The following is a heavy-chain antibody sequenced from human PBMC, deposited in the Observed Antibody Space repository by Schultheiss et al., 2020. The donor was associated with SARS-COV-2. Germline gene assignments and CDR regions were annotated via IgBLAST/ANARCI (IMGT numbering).Heavy chain of an antibody. J-gene: IGHJ4*02. V-gene: IGHV3-23*01. Sequence: GESLKISCAASGFTFSSYAMSWVRQAPGKGLEWVSAISGSGGSTYYADSVKGRFTISRDNSKNTLYLQMNSLRAEDTAVYYCAKNGGVVPAAMFDYWGQGTLVTVSS. CDR3: AKNGGVVPAAMFDY. D-gene: IGHD2-2*01. CDR2: ISGSGGST. CDR1: GFTFSSYA.